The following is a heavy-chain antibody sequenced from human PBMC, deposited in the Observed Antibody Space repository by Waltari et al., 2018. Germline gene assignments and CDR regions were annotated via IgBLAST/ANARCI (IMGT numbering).Heavy chain of an antibody. CDR3: ARGGYYYTSFDS. D-gene: IGHD3-22*01. Sequence: QVQLQESGPGLVKPSQTLSLTCTVYGGSISSATYYWSWIRQPAGKGLDWIGRVDSSGSTNYSPSLKSRVTISVDTSKNQFSLKLSSVTAADTAVYYCARGGYYYTSFDSWGQGTLVTVSS. J-gene: IGHJ4*02. CDR1: GGSISSATYY. V-gene: IGHV4-61*02. CDR2: VDSSGST.